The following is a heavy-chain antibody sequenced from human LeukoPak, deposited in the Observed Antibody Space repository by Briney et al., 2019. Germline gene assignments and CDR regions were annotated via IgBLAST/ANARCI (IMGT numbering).Heavy chain of an antibody. CDR2: IIPIFGTA. V-gene: IGHV1-69*05. Sequence: GASVKVSCKASGGTFSSYAISWVRQAPGQGLEWMGGIIPIFGTANYAQKFQGRVTMTRDMSTSTVYMELSSLRSEDTAVYYCAREYCSGGSCFDYWGQGTLVTVSS. J-gene: IGHJ4*02. D-gene: IGHD2-15*01. CDR1: GGTFSSYA. CDR3: AREYCSGGSCFDY.